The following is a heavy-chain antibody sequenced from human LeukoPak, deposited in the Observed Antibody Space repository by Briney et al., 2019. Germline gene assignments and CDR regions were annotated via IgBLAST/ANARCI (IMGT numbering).Heavy chain of an antibody. J-gene: IGHJ4*02. Sequence: GGSLRLSCAASGFTFSNYPIHWVRQAPGKGLEWVAVISYDGGKKNYADSVMGRFTISRDNSQNTLYMQMNSLMTEDTAVYYCARGLDNDFWSGRDYWGQGTLVTVSS. CDR2: ISYDGGKK. V-gene: IGHV3-30*04. D-gene: IGHD3-3*01. CDR1: GFTFSNYP. CDR3: ARGLDNDFWSGRDY.